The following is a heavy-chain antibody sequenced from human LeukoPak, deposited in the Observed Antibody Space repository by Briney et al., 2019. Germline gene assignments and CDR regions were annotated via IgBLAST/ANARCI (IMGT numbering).Heavy chain of an antibody. V-gene: IGHV1-46*01. CDR3: ARGGNWLDY. Sequence: ASVKVSCKASGYTFTSYYMHWVRQAPGQGLEWMGIINPSGGSTTNAQKFQGRVTMTRDTSISTAYMELSRLRSDDTAVYYCARGGNWLDYWGQGTLVTVSS. CDR2: INPSGGST. J-gene: IGHJ4*02. D-gene: IGHD1-20*01. CDR1: GYTFTSYY.